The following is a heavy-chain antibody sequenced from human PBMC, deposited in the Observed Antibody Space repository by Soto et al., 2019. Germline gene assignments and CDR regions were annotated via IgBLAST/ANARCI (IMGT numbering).Heavy chain of an antibody. V-gene: IGHV3-23*01. Sequence: EVQLLESGGGLVQPGGSLRLSCAASGFTFSSYAMSWVRQAPGKGLEWVSAISGSGGSTYYADSVKGLFTISRDNSKNTLYLQMNRLGAEDTAVYYCAKGGASADRLHAFDIWGQGTMVTVSS. CDR2: ISGSGGST. CDR3: AKGGASADRLHAFDI. D-gene: IGHD5-18*01. CDR1: GFTFSSYA. J-gene: IGHJ3*02.